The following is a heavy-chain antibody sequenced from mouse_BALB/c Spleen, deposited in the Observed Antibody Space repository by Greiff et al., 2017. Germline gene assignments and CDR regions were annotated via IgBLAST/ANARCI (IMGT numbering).Heavy chain of an antibody. CDR1: GYTFTSYW. J-gene: IGHJ4*01. CDR2: IDPSDSET. CDR3: ARTGGNHYAMDY. D-gene: IGHD1-1*02. V-gene: IGHV1-69*02. Sequence: QVQLQQPGAELVKPGAPVKLSCKASGYTFTSYWMNWVKQRPGRGLEWIGRIDPSDSETHYNQKFKDKATLTVDKSSSTAYIQLSSLTSEDSAVYYCARTGGNHYAMDYWGQGTSVTVSS.